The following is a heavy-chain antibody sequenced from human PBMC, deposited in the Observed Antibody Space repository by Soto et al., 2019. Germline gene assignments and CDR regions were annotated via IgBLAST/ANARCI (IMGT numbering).Heavy chain of an antibody. V-gene: IGHV4-34*01. Sequence: PSETLSRTCAVQRGSFNEYYLGWIRQPPGKGLEWIGEINHSGSTPYNPSLMSRVTISVDTSKNQISLKLNSVTAADTAVYYCARGSRRGLDYWGQGTVVTVSS. D-gene: IGHD3-16*01. CDR3: ARGSRRGLDY. CDR1: RGSFNEYY. CDR2: INHSGST. J-gene: IGHJ4*02.